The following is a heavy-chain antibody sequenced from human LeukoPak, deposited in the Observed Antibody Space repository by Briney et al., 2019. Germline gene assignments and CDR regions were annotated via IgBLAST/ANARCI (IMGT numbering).Heavy chain of an antibody. V-gene: IGHV3-21*06. Sequence: GSLRLSCAASGFSFSGYNMYWVRQAPGQGLEWVSSITTTGGSIYYADSVRGRFTISRDNAKNSLFLHMNTLRIEDTAVYYCATSFGATRGYWGQGTLVTVSS. CDR1: GFSFSGYN. J-gene: IGHJ4*02. CDR3: ATSFGATRGY. CDR2: ITTTGGSI. D-gene: IGHD3-10*01.